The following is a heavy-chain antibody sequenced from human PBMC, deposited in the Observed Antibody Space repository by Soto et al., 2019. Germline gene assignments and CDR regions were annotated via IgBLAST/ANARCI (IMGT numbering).Heavy chain of an antibody. CDR2: IYHTGST. Sequence: QVQLQQWGAGLWKPSETLSLTCAVYGGSFSDYYWTWIRQPPGKGLAWIGEIYHTGSTNHNPSLKSRGTITVDTSKTQFSLKLSSVTAADTAVYYCARGLLPWFFDLWGPGTLVTVSS. V-gene: IGHV4-34*01. J-gene: IGHJ2*01. CDR3: ARGLLPWFFDL. CDR1: GGSFSDYY.